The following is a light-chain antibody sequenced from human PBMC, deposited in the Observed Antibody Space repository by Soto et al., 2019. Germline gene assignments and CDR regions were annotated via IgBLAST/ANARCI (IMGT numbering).Light chain of an antibody. J-gene: IGLJ2*01. CDR1: SSDVGGYNY. CDR3: SSYTGSSTLVV. Sequence: QSALTQPASVSGSPGQSSTISCTGTSSDVGGYNYVSWYQQHPGKAPKLMIYDVSNRPSGVSNRFSGSKSGNTASLTISGLQDEDEGYYYCSSYTGSSTLVVFGGGTKLTVL. CDR2: DVS. V-gene: IGLV2-14*01.